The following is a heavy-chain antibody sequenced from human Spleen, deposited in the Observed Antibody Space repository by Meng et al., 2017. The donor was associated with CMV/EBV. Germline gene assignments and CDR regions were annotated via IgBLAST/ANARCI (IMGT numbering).Heavy chain of an antibody. V-gene: IGHV3-15*01. CDR1: RFTFSNAW. Sequence: GESLKISCTVSRFTFSNAWMNWVRPAPGKGLEWVGHIKSKNDGGTTDYAAPVKGRFTISRDDSKNTLYLQMNSLKTEDTAVYYCSTSVYYDFWSGYPPTYGMDVWGQGTTVTVSS. CDR3: STSVYYDFWSGYPPTYGMDV. D-gene: IGHD3-3*01. CDR2: IKSKNDGGTT. J-gene: IGHJ6*02.